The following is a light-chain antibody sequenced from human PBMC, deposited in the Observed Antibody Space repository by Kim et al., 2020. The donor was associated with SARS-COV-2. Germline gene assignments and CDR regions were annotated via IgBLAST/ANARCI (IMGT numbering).Light chain of an antibody. CDR3: QQRGNWPLALT. CDR2: DAS. J-gene: IGKJ4*01. V-gene: IGKV3-11*01. Sequence: LSPGEGASLSCRASHSVGISLAWYQQTPGQAPRLLIYDASIRATGIPDRFSGSGSGTDFTLTSLEPRDFAIYYCQQRGNWPLALTFGGGTKVDIK. CDR1: HSVGIS.